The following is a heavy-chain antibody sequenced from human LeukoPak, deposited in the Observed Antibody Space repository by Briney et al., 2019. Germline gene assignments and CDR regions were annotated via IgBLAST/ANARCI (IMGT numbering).Heavy chain of an antibody. J-gene: IGHJ4*02. CDR1: GASISSSNYY. Sequence: SETLSLTCAVSGASISSSNYYWSWIRQPPGKGLEWIGEINHSGSTNYNPSLKSRVTISVDTSKNQFSLKLSSVTAADTAVYYCARTTPGYSGYVDYWGQGTLVTVSS. CDR2: INHSGST. D-gene: IGHD5-12*01. V-gene: IGHV4-39*07. CDR3: ARTTPGYSGYVDY.